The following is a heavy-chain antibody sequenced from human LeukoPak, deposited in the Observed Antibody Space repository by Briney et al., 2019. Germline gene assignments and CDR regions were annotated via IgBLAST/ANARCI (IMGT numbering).Heavy chain of an antibody. J-gene: IGHJ4*02. CDR2: ISGSGGST. CDR3: AKGIYCSGGSCYAALDY. V-gene: IGHV3-23*01. CDR1: GFTFSSYA. Sequence: PGGSLRLSCAASGFTFSSYAMSWVRQAPGKGLEWVSAISGSGGSTYYADSVKGRFTISRDNSKNRLYLQMNSLRAEDTAVYYCAKGIYCSGGSCYAALDYWGQGTLVTVSS. D-gene: IGHD2-15*01.